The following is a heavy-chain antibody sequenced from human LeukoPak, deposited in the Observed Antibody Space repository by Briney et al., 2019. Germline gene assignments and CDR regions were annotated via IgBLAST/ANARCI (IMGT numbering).Heavy chain of an antibody. CDR1: GFTFSSYS. J-gene: IGHJ4*02. D-gene: IGHD6-19*01. CDR3: ARGVAVAPFDY. Sequence: GGSLRLSCAASGFTFSSYSMNWVRQAPGKGLEWVSSISSSSRYIYYADSVKARFTISRDNAKNSLYLQMNSLRAEDTAMYYCARGVAVAPFDYWGQGTLVTVSS. CDR2: ISSSSRYI. V-gene: IGHV3-21*01.